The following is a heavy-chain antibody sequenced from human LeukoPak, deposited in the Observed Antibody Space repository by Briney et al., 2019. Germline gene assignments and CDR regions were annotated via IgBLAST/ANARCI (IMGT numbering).Heavy chain of an antibody. CDR3: AREGWFGELLMFG. CDR2: IKPDGSEE. CDR1: GFTFSTYW. J-gene: IGHJ4*02. V-gene: IGHV3-7*01. Sequence: PGGSLRLSCAASGFTFSTYWMTWARQAPGKGLEWVATIKPDGSEEYYVDSVKGRFTISRDNAKNTLYLQMNSLRAEDTAVYYCAREGWFGELLMFGWGQGTLVTVSS. D-gene: IGHD3-10*01.